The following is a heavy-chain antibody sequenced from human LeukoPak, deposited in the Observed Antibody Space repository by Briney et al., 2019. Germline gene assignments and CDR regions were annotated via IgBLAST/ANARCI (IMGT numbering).Heavy chain of an antibody. D-gene: IGHD1-14*01. CDR1: GFTFGGYG. CDR2: IAYDGSRA. V-gene: IGHV3-33*01. J-gene: IGHJ4*02. CDR3: TRYNNDHFDY. Sequence: PGRSLRLSCAGSGFTFGGYGMHWFRQTPGKRLEWVAVIAYDGSRAFYADSVKGRFTISRDNSKNTMSVQMDDLSAEDTAVYYCTRYNNDHFDYWGQGTLVTVSS.